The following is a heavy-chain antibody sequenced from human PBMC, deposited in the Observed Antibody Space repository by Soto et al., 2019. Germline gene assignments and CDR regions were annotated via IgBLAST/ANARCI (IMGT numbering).Heavy chain of an antibody. Sequence: SETLSLTCSVSGGSISSSYWNWIRQPAGKGLEWIGRFYTTGRASYNPSLKGRLTLSGDTSKNQFSLRLGSVTAADTAVYYCASSSLYGMDVWGQGTTVTVSS. J-gene: IGHJ6*02. CDR3: ASSSLYGMDV. V-gene: IGHV4-4*07. CDR2: FYTTGRA. CDR1: GGSISSSY.